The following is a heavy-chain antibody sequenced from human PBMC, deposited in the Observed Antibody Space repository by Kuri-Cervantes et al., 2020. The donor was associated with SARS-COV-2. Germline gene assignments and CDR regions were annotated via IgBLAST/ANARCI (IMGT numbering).Heavy chain of an antibody. J-gene: IGHJ4*02. CDR3: ARSRDGYSYNY. D-gene: IGHD5-24*01. Sequence: SETLSLTCTVSGYSISSGYYWGWIQQPPGKGLEWIGSIYHSGSTYYNPSLKSRVTMSVDTSKNQFSLKLTSVTAADTAVYYCARSRDGYSYNYWGQGTLVTVSS. CDR2: IYHSGST. CDR1: GYSISSGYY. V-gene: IGHV4-38-2*02.